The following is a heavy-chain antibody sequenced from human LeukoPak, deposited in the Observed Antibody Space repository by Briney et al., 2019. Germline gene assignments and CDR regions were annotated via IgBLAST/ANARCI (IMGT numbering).Heavy chain of an antibody. CDR1: GFTFSSYA. J-gene: IGHJ3*02. Sequence: GRTLRLSCAASGFTFSSYAMHWVRQAPGKGLEWVAVISYDGSNKYYADSVKGRFTISRDNSKNTLYLQMNSLRAEDTAVYYCARSALGYCSSTSCLYAFDIWGQGTMVTVSS. CDR3: ARSALGYCSSTSCLYAFDI. CDR2: ISYDGSNK. D-gene: IGHD2-2*01. V-gene: IGHV3-30*04.